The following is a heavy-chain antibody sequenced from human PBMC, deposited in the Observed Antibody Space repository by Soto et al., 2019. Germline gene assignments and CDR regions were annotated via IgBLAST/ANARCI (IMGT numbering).Heavy chain of an antibody. J-gene: IGHJ6*03. CDR3: ARLRWYDYYYYYMAV. V-gene: IGHV4-39*01. CDR2: IYYSGST. D-gene: IGHD2-15*01. CDR1: GGSISSSSYY. Sequence: QLQLQESGPGLVKPSETLSLTCTVSGGSISSSSYYWGWIRQPPGKGLEWIGSIYYSGSTYYNPSLKSRVTISVDTSKNQFSLKLRSVTAADTAVYYCARLRWYDYYYYYMAVWGKGTTVTVSS.